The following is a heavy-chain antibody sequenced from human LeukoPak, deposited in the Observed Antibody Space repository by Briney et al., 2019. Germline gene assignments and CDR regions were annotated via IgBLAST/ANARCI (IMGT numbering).Heavy chain of an antibody. CDR3: ARGRGLRGYSGYGNL. J-gene: IGHJ4*02. Sequence: GGSLRLSCAASGFTFSSYAMHWVRQAPGKGLEWVAVISYDGSNKYYADSVKGRFTISRDNSKNTLYLQMNSLRAEDTAVYYCARGRGLRGYSGYGNLWGQGTLVTVSS. D-gene: IGHD5-12*01. CDR2: ISYDGSNK. V-gene: IGHV3-30*04. CDR1: GFTFSSYA.